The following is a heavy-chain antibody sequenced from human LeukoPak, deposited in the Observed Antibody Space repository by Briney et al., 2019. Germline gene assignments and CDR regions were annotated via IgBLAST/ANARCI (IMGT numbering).Heavy chain of an antibody. D-gene: IGHD5-12*01. CDR3: ARDPGSGYEEHFDY. V-gene: IGHV3-30*03. J-gene: IGHJ4*02. CDR1: GFTFSSYG. Sequence: PRGSLRLSCAASGFTFSSYGMHWVRQAPGKGLEWVAVISYDGSNKYYADSVKGRFTISRDNSKNTLYLQMNSLRAEDTAVYYCARDPGSGYEEHFDYWGQGTLVTVSS. CDR2: ISYDGSNK.